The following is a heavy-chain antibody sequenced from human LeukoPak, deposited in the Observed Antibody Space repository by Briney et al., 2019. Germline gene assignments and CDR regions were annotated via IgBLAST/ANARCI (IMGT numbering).Heavy chain of an antibody. CDR3: ARDGDSYGPDFDY. V-gene: IGHV4-4*07. Sequence: SETLSLTCTVSGGSISSYHWSWIRQPAGKGLEWIGHININEGPKYNPSLRSRVSMSADASRNQYSLKLSSVTAADTAVYFCARDGDSYGPDFDYWGQGTLVTVSS. CDR1: GGSISSYH. D-gene: IGHD5-18*01. J-gene: IGHJ4*02. CDR2: ININEGP.